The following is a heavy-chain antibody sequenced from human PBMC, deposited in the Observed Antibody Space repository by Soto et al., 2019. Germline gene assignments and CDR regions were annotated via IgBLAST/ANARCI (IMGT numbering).Heavy chain of an antibody. V-gene: IGHV4-4*02. J-gene: IGHJ6*03. CDR2: IYHSGST. CDR3: LKMGDYYMDV. CDR1: SGSISSSNW. Sequence: QVQLQESGPGLVKPSGTLSLTCAVSSGSISSSNWWSWVRQSPGKGLEWIGEIYHSGSTNYNPSLKSRVTMSVDKSKNQFSLGLCSVTAADTAVYYCLKMGDYYMDVWGKGTTVPVSS. D-gene: IGHD3-16*01.